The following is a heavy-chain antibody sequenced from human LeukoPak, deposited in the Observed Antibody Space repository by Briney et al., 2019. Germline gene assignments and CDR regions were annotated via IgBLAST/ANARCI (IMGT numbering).Heavy chain of an antibody. CDR2: ISSRSSYI. Sequence: GGSLRLSCAASGFTFSSYSMNWVRQAPGKGLEWVSSISSRSSYIYYAESVKGRFTISRDNAKNSLYLQMNSLRAEDTAVYYCARDDCTRRYCSSNGQAGLNYWGQGTLVTVSS. D-gene: IGHD2-2*01. CDR3: ARDDCTRRYCSSNGQAGLNY. V-gene: IGHV3-21*01. CDR1: GFTFSSYS. J-gene: IGHJ4*02.